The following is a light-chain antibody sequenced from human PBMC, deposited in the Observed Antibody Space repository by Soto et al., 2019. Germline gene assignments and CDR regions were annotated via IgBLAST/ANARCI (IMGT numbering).Light chain of an antibody. CDR3: CSYASSPYV. V-gene: IGLV2-11*01. CDR1: SSDVGGYNY. CDR2: DVS. J-gene: IGLJ1*01. Sequence: QSALTQPRSVSGSPGQSVTISCTGTSSDVGGYNYVSWYQQHPGKAPKLMIYDVSKRPSGVPDRFSGSKSGNTASLTISGLQAEDEADYCCCSYASSPYVFGTGTQLTVL.